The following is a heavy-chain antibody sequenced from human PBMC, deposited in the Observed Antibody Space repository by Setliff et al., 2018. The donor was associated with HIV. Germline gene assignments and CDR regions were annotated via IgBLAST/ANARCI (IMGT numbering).Heavy chain of an antibody. V-gene: IGHV4-4*09. J-gene: IGHJ4*02. CDR3: ARSPSYRSSWEYYFDY. CDR2: IYTSRGT. Sequence: PSETLSLTCTVSGGSISGYHWNWLRQTPGKGLEWIGYIYTSRGTNYNHSLRTRVIISVDTSNQFSLKLSSVTAADVAVYYCARSPSYRSSWEYYFDYWGQGILVTVSS. D-gene: IGHD6-13*01. CDR1: GGSISGYH.